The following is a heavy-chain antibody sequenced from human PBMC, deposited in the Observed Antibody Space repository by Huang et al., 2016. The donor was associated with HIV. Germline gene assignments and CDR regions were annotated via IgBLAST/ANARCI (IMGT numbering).Heavy chain of an antibody. CDR2: IFSNDEK. Sequence: QVTLKESGPVLVKPTETLTLTCTVSGFSLSNARMGVSWIRQPPGKALEWLAHIFSNDEKSYSTSLKIRLTISKDTSKSQVVLTMTNMDPVDTATYYCARLRFGELVGAFDIWGQGTMVTVSS. J-gene: IGHJ3*02. CDR3: ARLRFGELVGAFDI. D-gene: IGHD3-10*01. CDR1: GFSLSNARMG. V-gene: IGHV2-26*01.